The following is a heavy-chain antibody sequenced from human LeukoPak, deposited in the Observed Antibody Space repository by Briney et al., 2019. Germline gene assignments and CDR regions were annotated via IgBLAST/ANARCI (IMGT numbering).Heavy chain of an antibody. Sequence: SETLSLTCTVSGGSISSYYWSWIRQPPGKGLEWIGYIYYSGSTSYNPSLKSRVTISVDTSKNQFSLKLNFVTAADTAVYYCAAYRYGMDVWGQGTTVTVSS. D-gene: IGHD3-16*01. CDR1: GGSISSYY. CDR2: IYYSGST. V-gene: IGHV4-59*08. J-gene: IGHJ6*02. CDR3: AAYRYGMDV.